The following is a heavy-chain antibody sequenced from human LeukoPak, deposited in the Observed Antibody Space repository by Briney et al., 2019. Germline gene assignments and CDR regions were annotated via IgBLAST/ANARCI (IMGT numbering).Heavy chain of an antibody. D-gene: IGHD2-21*02. CDR1: GFTFSSYW. Sequence: HPGGSLRLSCAASGFTFSSYWMSWVRQAPGKGLEWVANIKQDGSEKYYVDSVKGRFTISRDNSKSTLYLQMNSLRAEDTAVYYCAKGFKTLLFTRDHYIDVWGKGTTVTISS. CDR3: AKGFKTLLFTRDHYIDV. V-gene: IGHV3-7*01. CDR2: IKQDGSEK. J-gene: IGHJ6*03.